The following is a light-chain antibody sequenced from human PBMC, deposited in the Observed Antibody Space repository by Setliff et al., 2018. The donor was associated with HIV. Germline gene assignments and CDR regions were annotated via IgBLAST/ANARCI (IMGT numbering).Light chain of an antibody. CDR1: NSDIGTYEL. CDR2: EVK. Sequence: QSVLAQPASVSGSPGQAITISCTGNNSDIGTYELVSWYQQHPGRAPKLTIFEVKRRPSGVSNRFSGSKSGNTASLTISGLQAEDEATYFCSSYTGSDTFDVFGTGTKVTVL. V-gene: IGLV2-23*02. CDR3: SSYTGSDTFDV. J-gene: IGLJ1*01.